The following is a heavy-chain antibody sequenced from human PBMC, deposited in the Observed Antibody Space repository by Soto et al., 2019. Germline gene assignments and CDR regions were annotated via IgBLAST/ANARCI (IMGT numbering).Heavy chain of an antibody. Sequence: QVQLVQSGAEVKKPGASVKVSCKASGYTFTSYGISWVRQAPGQGLEWMGWISVYNDNTNYAQNLQGRVTMTTDTSTSKAYMELRSLRSDDTAVYYCARVYCTGGTCRSLAYWGQGTLVTVSS. CDR3: ARVYCTGGTCRSLAY. V-gene: IGHV1-18*01. CDR1: GYTFTSYG. D-gene: IGHD2-15*01. CDR2: ISVYNDNT. J-gene: IGHJ4*02.